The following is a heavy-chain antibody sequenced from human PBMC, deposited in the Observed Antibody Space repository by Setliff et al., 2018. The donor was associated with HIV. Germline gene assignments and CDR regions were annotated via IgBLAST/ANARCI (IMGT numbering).Heavy chain of an antibody. CDR1: GFTFDDYA. CDR3: AKDTSYDILTGYPDY. Sequence: GGCLRLSCAASGFTFDDYAMHWVRQAPGKGLEWVSLISWDGGSTYYADSVKGRFTISRDNSKNSLYLQMNSLRAEDTALYYCAKDTSYDILTGYPDYWGQGTLVTVSS. V-gene: IGHV3-43D*03. J-gene: IGHJ4*02. CDR2: ISWDGGST. D-gene: IGHD3-9*01.